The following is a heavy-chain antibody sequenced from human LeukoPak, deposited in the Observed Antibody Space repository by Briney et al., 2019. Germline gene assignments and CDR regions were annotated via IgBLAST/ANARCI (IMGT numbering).Heavy chain of an antibody. CDR2: IYHVGGT. CDR1: GVSIKTNSDY. J-gene: IGHJ5*02. CDR3: ARDGRSGYEDL. Sequence: SETLSLTCTVSGVSIKTNSDYWGWLRQPPGKGLEWIGSIYHVGGTYYNPSLKSRVTISIDTSKNQFSLKLTSVTAADTAIYYCARDGRSGYEDLWGPGTLVTVSS. V-gene: IGHV4-39*07. D-gene: IGHD5-12*01.